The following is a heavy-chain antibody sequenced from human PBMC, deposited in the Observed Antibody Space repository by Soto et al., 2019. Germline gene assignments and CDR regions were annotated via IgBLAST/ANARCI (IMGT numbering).Heavy chain of an antibody. CDR3: ARQGKVIPTTMTGFDY. V-gene: IGHV4-39*01. CDR1: GGSVSSSSYY. D-gene: IGHD2-2*01. Sequence: SETLSLTCTVSGGSVSSSSYYWGWIRQPPGKGLEWIGSIYYSGSTYNHPSLKSRVTISVDTSKNQFSLKLRSVTAADSAVYYCARQGKVIPTTMTGFDYWGQGTLVTVSS. CDR2: IYYSGST. J-gene: IGHJ4*02.